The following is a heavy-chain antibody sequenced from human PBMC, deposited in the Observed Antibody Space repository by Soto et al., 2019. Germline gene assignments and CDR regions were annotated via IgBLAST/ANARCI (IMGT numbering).Heavy chain of an antibody. CDR2: ISYDGSNK. CDR3: AKTAGWYFDL. J-gene: IGHJ2*01. Sequence: GGSLRLSCAASGFTFSSYGMHWVRQAPGKGLEWVAVISYDGSNKYYADSLKGRFTISRDNSKNTLYLQMNSLRAEDTAVYYCAKTAGWYFDLWGRGTLVTVSS. V-gene: IGHV3-30*18. CDR1: GFTFSSYG.